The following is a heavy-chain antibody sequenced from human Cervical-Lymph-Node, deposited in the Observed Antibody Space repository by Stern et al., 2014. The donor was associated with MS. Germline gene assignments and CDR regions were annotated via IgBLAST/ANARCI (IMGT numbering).Heavy chain of an antibody. CDR2: INSDGSST. V-gene: IGHV3-74*01. CDR3: AREGRITIFGVVRSNWFDP. J-gene: IGHJ5*02. Sequence: EVQLVESGGGLVQPGGSLRLSCAASGFTFSSYWMHWVRQAPGKGLVWVSRINSDGSSTSYADSVKGRFTISRDNAKNTLYLQMNSLRAEDTAVYYCAREGRITIFGVVRSNWFDPWGQGTLVTVSS. CDR1: GFTFSSYW. D-gene: IGHD3-3*01.